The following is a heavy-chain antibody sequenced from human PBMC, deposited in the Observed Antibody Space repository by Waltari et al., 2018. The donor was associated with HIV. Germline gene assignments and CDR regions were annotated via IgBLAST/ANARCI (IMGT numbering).Heavy chain of an antibody. Sequence: QVQLVQSGAEVKKPGSSVKVSCKASGGTFSSYAISWVRQAPGQGLGWMGGIIPIFGTATYAQKFQVRVTITADESTSTAYMELSSLRSEDTAVYYCARALGSSADYYYYGMDVWGQGTTVTVSS. CDR1: GGTFSSYA. CDR3: ARALGSSADYYYYGMDV. CDR2: IIPIFGTA. J-gene: IGHJ6*02. V-gene: IGHV1-69*01. D-gene: IGHD6-6*01.